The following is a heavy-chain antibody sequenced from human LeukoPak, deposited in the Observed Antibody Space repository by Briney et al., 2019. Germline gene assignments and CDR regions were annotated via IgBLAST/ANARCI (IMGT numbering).Heavy chain of an antibody. D-gene: IGHD6-13*01. CDR1: GYTFTSYG. CDR2: INPNSGGT. J-gene: IGHJ6*03. CDR3: AKAAAGGQHSYYYYYYLDV. V-gene: IGHV1-2*02. Sequence: ASVKVSCKASGYTFTSYGISWVRQAPGQGLEWMGWINPNSGGTNYAQKFQGRVTMTRDTSISTAYMELSRLRSDDTAVYYCAKAAAGGQHSYYYYYYLDVWGTGTTVTISS.